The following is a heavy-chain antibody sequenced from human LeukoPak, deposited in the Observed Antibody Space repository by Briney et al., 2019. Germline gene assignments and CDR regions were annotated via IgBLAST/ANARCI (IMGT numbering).Heavy chain of an antibody. J-gene: IGHJ4*02. CDR1: GGSFSGYY. Sequence: SETLSLTCAVYGGSFSGYYWSWIRQPPGKGLEWIGEINHSGSTNYNPSLKSRVTISVDTSKNQFSLKLGSVTAADTAVYYCARGLPPDYWGQGTLVTVSS. CDR3: ARGLPPDY. CDR2: INHSGST. V-gene: IGHV4-34*01.